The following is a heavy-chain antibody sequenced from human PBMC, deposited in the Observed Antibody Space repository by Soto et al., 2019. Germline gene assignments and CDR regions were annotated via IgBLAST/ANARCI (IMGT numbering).Heavy chain of an antibody. CDR3: ARAFFAGATTPYYYYGMDV. V-gene: IGHV6-1*01. J-gene: IGHJ6*02. CDR2: TYYRSKWYN. D-gene: IGHD1-26*01. CDR1: GDSVSSNSAA. Sequence: SQTLSLTCAISGDSVSSNSAAWNWIRQSPSRGLEWLGRTYYRSKWYNDYAVSVKSRITINPDTSKNQSSLQLNSVTPEDTAVYYCARAFFAGATTPYYYYGMDVWGQGTTVTVSS.